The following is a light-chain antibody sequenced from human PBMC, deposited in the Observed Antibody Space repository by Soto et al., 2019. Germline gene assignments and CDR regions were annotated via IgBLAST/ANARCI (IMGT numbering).Light chain of an antibody. CDR1: SSNVGRNT. CDR3: AAWDDSLNAVV. V-gene: IGLV1-44*01. J-gene: IGLJ2*01. Sequence: QSVLTQPPSASGTPGQRGTISCSGSSSNVGRNTVNWYQQLPGTAPKLLIYSNNQRPSGVPDRFSGSKSGTSASLAISGLQSEDEADYYCAAWDDSLNAVVFGGGTKVTVL. CDR2: SNN.